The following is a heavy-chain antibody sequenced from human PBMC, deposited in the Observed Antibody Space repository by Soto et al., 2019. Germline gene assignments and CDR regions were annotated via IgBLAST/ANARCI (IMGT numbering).Heavy chain of an antibody. CDR2: TYYRSRWYN. CDR3: ARDHTFFDILTGFSTNLFAP. Sequence: PSQTLSRTCAISGDSVYTNSSSWNWVRQSPSRGLEWLGRTYYRSRWYNEYALSVKSRITINPDTSKNQLSLQLTSVTPEDTAVYYCARDHTFFDILTGFSTNLFAPSGQRTLVLVSS. D-gene: IGHD3-9*01. CDR1: GDSVYTNSSS. J-gene: IGHJ5*02. V-gene: IGHV6-1*01.